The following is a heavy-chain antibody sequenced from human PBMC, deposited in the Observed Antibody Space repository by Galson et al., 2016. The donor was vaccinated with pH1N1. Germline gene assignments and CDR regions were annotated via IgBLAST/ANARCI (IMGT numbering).Heavy chain of an antibody. CDR3: ARVSYDSSGYYYHYYYGMDV. CDR2: MNPNSGNT. CDR1: GYTFISYD. Sequence: SVKVSCKASGYTFISYDIDWVRQATGQGLEWMGWMNPNSGNTGYAQKFQGRVTMTRNTSVSTAYMELSSLRSEDTAVYYCARVSYDSSGYYYHYYYGMDVWGQGTTVTVSS. V-gene: IGHV1-8*02. J-gene: IGHJ6*02. D-gene: IGHD3-22*01.